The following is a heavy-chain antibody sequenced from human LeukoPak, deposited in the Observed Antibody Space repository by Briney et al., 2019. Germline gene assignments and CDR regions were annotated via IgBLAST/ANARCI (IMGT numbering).Heavy chain of an antibody. CDR3: ARERSMAAGGKYFFDY. Sequence: SQTLSLTCAISGDSVSSNSAAWNWIRQSPSRGLEWLGRTYYRSKWYNDSAVSVKSRITVNPDTSKNQFSLHLNSVTPEDTAVYYCARERSMAAGGKYFFDYWGQGTLVAVSS. CDR1: GDSVSSNSAA. V-gene: IGHV6-1*01. D-gene: IGHD6-13*01. CDR2: TYYRSKWYN. J-gene: IGHJ4*02.